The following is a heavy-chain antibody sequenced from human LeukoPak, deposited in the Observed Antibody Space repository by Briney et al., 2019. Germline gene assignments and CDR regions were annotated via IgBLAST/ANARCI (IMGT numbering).Heavy chain of an antibody. D-gene: IGHD5/OR15-5a*01. CDR1: GFTFSSYA. CDR3: AREPPAVSNEIEEYFQH. Sequence: PGGSLRLSCAASGFTFSSYAMHWVRQAPGKGLEWVAVISYDGSNKYYADSVKGRFTISRDNSKNTLYLQMNSLRAEDTAVYYCAREPPAVSNEIEEYFQHWGQGTLVTVSS. J-gene: IGHJ1*01. V-gene: IGHV3-30-3*01. CDR2: ISYDGSNK.